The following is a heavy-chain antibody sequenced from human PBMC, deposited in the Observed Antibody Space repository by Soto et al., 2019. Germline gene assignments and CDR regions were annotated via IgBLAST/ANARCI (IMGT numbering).Heavy chain of an antibody. Sequence: QVQLVQSGAEVKKPGASVKVSCKTSGYTFTTYGISWVRQAPGQGFEWMGWISTDIGNTNYAQKVQDRVTMTTDTSTSTAYMELRSLRSDDTAVYYCARFNCISSSCYEGYFDYWGQGTLVTVSS. CDR2: ISTDIGNT. V-gene: IGHV1-18*01. D-gene: IGHD2-2*01. CDR1: GYTFTTYG. CDR3: ARFNCISSSCYEGYFDY. J-gene: IGHJ4*02.